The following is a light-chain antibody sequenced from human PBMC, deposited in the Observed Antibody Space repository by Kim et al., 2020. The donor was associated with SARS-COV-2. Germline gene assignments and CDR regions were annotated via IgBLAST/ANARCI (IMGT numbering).Light chain of an antibody. V-gene: IGKV3-20*01. CDR3: QQYGTSRT. CDR1: QSVSSNY. J-gene: IGKJ1*01. CDR2: GAS. Sequence: LSPGERATLSCRASQSVSSNYLTWYQQKPGQAPRLLIYGASSRATGIPDRFSGSGSGTDFTLTISRLEPEDSAVYYCQQYGTSRTFGQGTKVDIK.